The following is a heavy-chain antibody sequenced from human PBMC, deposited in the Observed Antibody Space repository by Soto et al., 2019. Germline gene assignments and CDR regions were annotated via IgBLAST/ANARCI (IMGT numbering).Heavy chain of an antibody. J-gene: IGHJ3*02. V-gene: IGHV3-30-3*01. Sequence: VQLVESGGGVVQPGRSLRLSCAASGFTFSSYAMHWVRQAPGKGLEWVAVISYDGSNKYYADSVKGRFTISRDNSKNTLYLQMNSLRAEDTAVYYCVRFGMIVVVNTPGGAFDIWGQGTMVTVSS. CDR2: ISYDGSNK. CDR1: GFTFSSYA. D-gene: IGHD3-22*01. CDR3: VRFGMIVVVNTPGGAFDI.